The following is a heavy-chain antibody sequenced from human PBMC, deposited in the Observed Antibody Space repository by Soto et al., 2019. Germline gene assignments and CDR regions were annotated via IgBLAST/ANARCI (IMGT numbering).Heavy chain of an antibody. CDR1: GYTFTSYD. Sequence: ASVKVSCKASGYTFTSYDINWVRQATGQGLEWMGWMNPNSGNTGYAQKFQGRVTITADESTSTAYMELSSLRSEDTAVYYCASFPHYCSGGSCQGSPGSFDIWGQGTMVTVSS. CDR2: MNPNSGNT. J-gene: IGHJ3*02. CDR3: ASFPHYCSGGSCQGSPGSFDI. V-gene: IGHV1-8*01. D-gene: IGHD2-15*01.